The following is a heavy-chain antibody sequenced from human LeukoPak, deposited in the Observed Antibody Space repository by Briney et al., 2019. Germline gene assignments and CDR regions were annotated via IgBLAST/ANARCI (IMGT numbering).Heavy chain of an antibody. D-gene: IGHD6-6*01. CDR2: ISAYNGNT. CDR3: ARDRGIRVAAHGTGGVLDY. J-gene: IGHJ4*02. V-gene: IGHV1-18*01. Sequence: GASVKVSCKASDYTFTSYGISWVRQAPGQGLEWMGWISAYNGNTNYAQKLQGRVTMTTDTSTSTAYMELRSLRSDDTAVYYCARDRGIRVAAHGTGGVLDYWGQGTLVTVSS. CDR1: DYTFTSYG.